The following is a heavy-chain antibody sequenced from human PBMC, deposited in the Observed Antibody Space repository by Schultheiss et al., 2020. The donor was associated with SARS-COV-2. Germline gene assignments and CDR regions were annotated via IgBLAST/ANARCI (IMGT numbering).Heavy chain of an antibody. J-gene: IGHJ4*02. Sequence: SLKISCVASGFTFDDYAMHWVRQAPGKGLEWVSGISWNSGSIGYADSVKGRFTISRDNAKNSLYLQMNSLRDEDTAVYYCARDVWLGSSSEVWGQGTLVTVSS. D-gene: IGHD6-6*01. CDR2: ISWNSGSI. CDR3: ARDVWLGSSSEV. CDR1: GFTFDDYA. V-gene: IGHV3-9*01.